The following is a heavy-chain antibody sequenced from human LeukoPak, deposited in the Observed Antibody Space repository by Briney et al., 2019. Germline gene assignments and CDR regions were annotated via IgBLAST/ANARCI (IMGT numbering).Heavy chain of an antibody. CDR1: GGSISSGGYS. Sequence: SQTLSLTCAVSGGSISSGGYSWSWIRQPPGKGLEWIGYIYHSGSTYYNPSLKSRVTISVDRSKNQFSLKLSSVTAADTAVYYCARVSSDGSGRFDPWGQGTLVTVSS. V-gene: IGHV4-30-2*01. CDR2: IYHSGST. D-gene: IGHD3-10*01. J-gene: IGHJ5*02. CDR3: ARVSSDGSGRFDP.